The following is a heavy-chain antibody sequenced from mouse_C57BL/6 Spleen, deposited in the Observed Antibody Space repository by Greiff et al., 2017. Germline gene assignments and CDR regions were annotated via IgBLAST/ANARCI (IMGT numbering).Heavy chain of an antibody. CDR3: ARFLITTVVATGAMDY. D-gene: IGHD1-1*01. CDR2: ISSGSSTI. CDR1: GFTFSDYG. J-gene: IGHJ4*01. Sequence: EVQLVESGGGLVKPGGSLKLSCAASGFTFSDYGMHWVRQAPEKGLEWVAYISSGSSTIYYADTVKGRFTISRDNAKNTLFLQMTSLRSEDTAMYYCARFLITTVVATGAMDYWGQGTSVTVSS. V-gene: IGHV5-17*01.